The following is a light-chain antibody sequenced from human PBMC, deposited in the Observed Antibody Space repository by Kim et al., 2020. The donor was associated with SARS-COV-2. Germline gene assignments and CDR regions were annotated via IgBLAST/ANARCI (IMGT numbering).Light chain of an antibody. Sequence: APGGKVTISCSGSSSDFYFSWYQHVPGTAPKLLSYDNVSRPPGIPDRFSGSKSGTSATLAITGLQTGDEADYYCGTWDSSLSAGRKFGGGTKLSVL. CDR1: SSDFY. V-gene: IGLV1-51*01. CDR3: GTWDSSLSAGRK. CDR2: DNV. J-gene: IGLJ2*01.